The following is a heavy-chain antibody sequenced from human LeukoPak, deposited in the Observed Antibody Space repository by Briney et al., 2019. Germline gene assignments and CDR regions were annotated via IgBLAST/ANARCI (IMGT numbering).Heavy chain of an antibody. CDR3: ASTLSTIIIAAARPFDY. CDR1: GGTFSSYA. V-gene: IGHV1-69*01. D-gene: IGHD6-13*01. Sequence: SVKVSCKASGGTFSSYAISWVRQAPGQGLGWMGGIIPIFGTANYAQKFQGRVTITADESTSTAYMELSSLRSEDTAVYYCASTLSTIIIAAARPFDYWGQGTLVTVSS. J-gene: IGHJ4*02. CDR2: IIPIFGTA.